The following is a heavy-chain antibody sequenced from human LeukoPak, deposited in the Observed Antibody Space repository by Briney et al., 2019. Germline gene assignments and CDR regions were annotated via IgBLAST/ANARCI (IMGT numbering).Heavy chain of an antibody. J-gene: IGHJ4*02. Sequence: PSETLSLTCAVYGVSFSGYYWSWIRQPPGKGLEWIGEINHSGSTYYNPSLKSRVTISVGSSKNQFSLKLTSVTAADTAVYYCATLGEYYDSSGYYYNWGQGTLVTVSS. D-gene: IGHD3-22*01. CDR2: INHSGST. CDR3: ATLGEYYDSSGYYYN. V-gene: IGHV4-34*01. CDR1: GVSFSGYY.